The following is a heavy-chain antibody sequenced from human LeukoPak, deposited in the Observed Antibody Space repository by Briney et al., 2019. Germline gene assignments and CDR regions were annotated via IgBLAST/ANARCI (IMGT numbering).Heavy chain of an antibody. J-gene: IGHJ6*02. CDR1: GYTFTSYY. CDR2: INPSGGST. CDR3: ARALIEVPPNYYYGMDV. D-gene: IGHD2-21*01. V-gene: IGHV1-46*01. Sequence: GASVKVSCKASGYTFTSYYMHWVRQAPGQGLEWMGIINPSGGSTSYAQKFQGRVTMTRDTSTSTVYMELSSLRSEVTAVYYCARALIEVPPNYYYGMDVWGQGTTVTVSS.